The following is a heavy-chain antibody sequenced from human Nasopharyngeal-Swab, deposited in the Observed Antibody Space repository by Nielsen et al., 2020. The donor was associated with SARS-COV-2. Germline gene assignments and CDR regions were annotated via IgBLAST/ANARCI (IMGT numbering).Heavy chain of an antibody. CDR1: GYTLTELS. CDR3: ATSPVLPVAVAAINWFDP. Sequence: ASVKVSCKVSGYTLTELSMHWVRQAPGKGLEWMGGFDPEDGETIYAQTFQGRVTMTEDTSTDTAYMELSSLRSEDTAVYYCATSPVLPVAVAAINWFDPWGQGTLVTVSS. D-gene: IGHD6-19*01. CDR2: FDPEDGET. J-gene: IGHJ5*02. V-gene: IGHV1-24*01.